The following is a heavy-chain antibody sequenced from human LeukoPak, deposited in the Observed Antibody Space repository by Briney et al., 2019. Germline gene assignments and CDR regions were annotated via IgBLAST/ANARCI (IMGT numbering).Heavy chain of an antibody. Sequence: GGSLRLSCAASGFTSSSYGMHWVRQAPGQGLEWVAFIRHDGSNKYYADSVKGRFTISRDNSKNTLYLQMNSLRAEDTAVYYCAKVDHDYGDLAAENWGQGTLVTVSS. CDR2: IRHDGSNK. CDR1: GFTSSSYG. D-gene: IGHD4-17*01. V-gene: IGHV3-30*02. CDR3: AKVDHDYGDLAAEN. J-gene: IGHJ4*02.